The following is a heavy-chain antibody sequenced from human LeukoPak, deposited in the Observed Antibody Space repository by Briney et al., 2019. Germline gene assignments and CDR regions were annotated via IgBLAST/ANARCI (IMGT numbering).Heavy chain of an antibody. CDR3: ANEITVIVVDLYYFDY. CDR1: GFTFSSYA. D-gene: IGHD3-22*01. J-gene: IGHJ4*02. Sequence: GGSLRLSCAASGFTFSSYAMSWVRQAPGKGLEWVSAISGSGGSTYYADSVKGRFTISRDNSKNTLYLQMNSLRAEDTAVYYCANEITVIVVDLYYFDYWGQGTLVTVSS. V-gene: IGHV3-23*01. CDR2: ISGSGGST.